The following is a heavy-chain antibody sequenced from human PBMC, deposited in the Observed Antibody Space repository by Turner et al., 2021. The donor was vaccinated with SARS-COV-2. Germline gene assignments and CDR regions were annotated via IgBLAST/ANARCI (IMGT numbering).Heavy chain of an antibody. D-gene: IGHD2-2*02. Sequence: QVQLVQSGAEVKKPGASVKVSCKASGYIFTSYGISWVRQAPGQGLEWMGWISPYNGNTNYAQKLQGRVTMTTDTSTSTAYMELRSLRSDDTAVYYCATNHCSSTSCYSTHYGMDVWGQGTTVTVSS. CDR3: ATNHCSSTSCYSTHYGMDV. V-gene: IGHV1-18*01. CDR1: GYIFTSYG. J-gene: IGHJ6*02. CDR2: ISPYNGNT.